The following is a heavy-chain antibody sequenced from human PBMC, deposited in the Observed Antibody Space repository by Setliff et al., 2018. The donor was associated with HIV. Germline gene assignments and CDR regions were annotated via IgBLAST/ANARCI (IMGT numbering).Heavy chain of an antibody. Sequence: SGPTLVNPTQTLTLTCTFSGFSLSPRGMSVSWIRQPPGKALEWLARIDWDDAKYYSTSLKTRLTISRDTSKNQVVLTMTNMDPVDTATYYCARGSESLTYFDNLGPGTLVTVTS. V-gene: IGHV2-70*11. CDR1: GFSLSPRGMS. D-gene: IGHD3-10*01. J-gene: IGHJ4*02. CDR3: ARGSESLTYFDN. CDR2: IDWDDAK.